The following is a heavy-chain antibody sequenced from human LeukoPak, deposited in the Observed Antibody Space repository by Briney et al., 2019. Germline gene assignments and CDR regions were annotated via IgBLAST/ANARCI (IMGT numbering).Heavy chain of an antibody. D-gene: IGHD3-22*01. CDR2: ISGWGGGT. V-gene: IGHV3-23*01. Sequence: PGGSLTLSRALAGLPLGNLGMRGVGQPPGKGLECVAGISGWGGGTNYADSVKGRITISRDNPRNTLYLQMNSLRAEDTAVYFCAKRAVVIRVILVGFHKEAYYFDYWGQGALVTVSS. CDR3: AKRAVVIRVILVGFHKEAYYFDY. J-gene: IGHJ4*02. CDR1: GLPLGNLG.